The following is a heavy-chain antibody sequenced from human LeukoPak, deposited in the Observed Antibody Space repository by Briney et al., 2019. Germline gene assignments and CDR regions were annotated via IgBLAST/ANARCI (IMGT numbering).Heavy chain of an antibody. D-gene: IGHD5-24*01. CDR1: GGTFSSYA. CDR3: ARDQGDGYNSFDY. CDR2: IIPIFGTA. J-gene: IGHJ4*02. Sequence: SVKVSCKASGGTFSSYAISWVRQAPGQGLEWMGGIIPIFGTANYAQKFQARVTITTDESTSTAYMELSSLRSEDTAVYYCARDQGDGYNSFDYWGQGTLVTVSS. V-gene: IGHV1-69*05.